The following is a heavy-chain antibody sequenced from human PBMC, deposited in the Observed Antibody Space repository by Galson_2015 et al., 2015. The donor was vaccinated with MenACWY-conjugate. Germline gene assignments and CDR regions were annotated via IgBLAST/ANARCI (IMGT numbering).Heavy chain of an antibody. J-gene: IGHJ6*03. CDR1: GFTVNTNY. Sequence: SLRLSCAATGFTVNTNYMTWVRQVPGRGLECVSVIYAGGSTYYTDSVTGRFTVSRDSSNHAVHLQMNSLRVEDTAVYYCARAVSLRGSGHFPPDYMDVWGKGTAVTVSS. D-gene: IGHD3-10*01. V-gene: IGHV3-53*01. CDR3: ARAVSLRGSGHFPPDYMDV. CDR2: IYAGGST.